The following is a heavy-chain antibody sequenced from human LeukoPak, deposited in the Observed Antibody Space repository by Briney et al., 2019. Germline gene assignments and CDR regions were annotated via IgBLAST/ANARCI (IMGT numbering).Heavy chain of an antibody. CDR3: AHIHYYDTKVYAFDV. V-gene: IGHV2-5*02. D-gene: IGHD3-22*01. Sequence: SGPTLVKPTQTLTLTCTFSGFSLSTNGVGVGWIRQPPGKALEWLALIYWDGDKRYSPSLKSRLTITKDTSKNQVVLTMTNMDPVDTATFYCAHIHYYDTKVYAFDVWGQGTMVTVSS. CDR1: GFSLSTNGVG. CDR2: IYWDGDK. J-gene: IGHJ3*01.